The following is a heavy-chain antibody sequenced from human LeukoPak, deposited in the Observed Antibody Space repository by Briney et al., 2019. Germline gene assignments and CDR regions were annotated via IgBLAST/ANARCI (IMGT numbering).Heavy chain of an antibody. CDR2: IGTAGDT. J-gene: IGHJ4*02. CDR3: ARASRERYCSGGSCYSPSHFDY. Sequence: EGSLGLSCAASGFTFSSYDMHWVRQATGKGLEWVSAIGTAGDTYYPGSVKGRFTISRENAKNSLYLQMNSLRAGDTAVYYCARASRERYCSGGSCYSPSHFDYWGQGTLVTVSS. V-gene: IGHV3-13*01. CDR1: GFTFSSYD. D-gene: IGHD2-15*01.